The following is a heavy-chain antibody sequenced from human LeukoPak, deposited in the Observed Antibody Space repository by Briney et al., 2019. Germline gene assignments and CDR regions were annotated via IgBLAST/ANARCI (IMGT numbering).Heavy chain of an antibody. J-gene: IGHJ3*02. CDR1: GYTFTNYD. CDR2: MNANSGNT. D-gene: IGHD2-21*01. V-gene: IGHV1-8*01. CDR3: ARYSPQRRNSFDI. Sequence: ASVKVSCKASGYTFTNYDINWVRQSTGQGLEWVGWMNANSGNTGYAEKFQGRVTATRDTSINTAYMELSSLTSEDTAIYYCARYSPQRRNSFDIWGQGTVVTVS.